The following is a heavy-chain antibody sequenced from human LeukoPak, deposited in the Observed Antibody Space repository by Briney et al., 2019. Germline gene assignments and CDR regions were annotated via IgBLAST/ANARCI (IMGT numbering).Heavy chain of an antibody. V-gene: IGHV1-8*01. D-gene: IGHD3-9*01. CDR2: MNPNSGNT. CDR1: GYTFTSYE. Sequence: ASVKVSCKASGYTFTSYEINWVRQATGQGLEWMGWMNPNSGNTGYAQKFQGRVTMTRNTSITTAYMELSSLRSEDTAVYYCARAHTDYNILTGYYELDYWGQGTLVTVSS. CDR3: ARAHTDYNILTGYYELDY. J-gene: IGHJ4*02.